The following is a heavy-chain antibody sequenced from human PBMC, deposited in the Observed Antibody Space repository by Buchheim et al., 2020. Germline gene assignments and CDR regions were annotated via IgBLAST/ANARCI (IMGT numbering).Heavy chain of an antibody. CDR1: GFTFSSYA. V-gene: IGHV3-30-3*01. J-gene: IGHJ6*02. D-gene: IGHD3-9*01. CDR2: ISYDGSNK. CDR3: AKDQGSLRYFDWLPYYYYYGMDV. Sequence: QVQLVESGGGVVQPGRSLRLSCAASGFTFSSYAMHWVRQAPGKGLEWVAVISYDGSNKYYADSVKGRFTISRDNSKNTLYLQMNSLRAEDTAVYYCAKDQGSLRYFDWLPYYYYYGMDVWGQGTT.